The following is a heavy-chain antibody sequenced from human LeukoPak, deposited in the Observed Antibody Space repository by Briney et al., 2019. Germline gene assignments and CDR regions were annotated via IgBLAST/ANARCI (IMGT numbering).Heavy chain of an antibody. D-gene: IGHD6-19*01. CDR2: INQSGST. CDR1: GGSFSSHY. J-gene: IGHJ4*02. V-gene: IGHV4-34*01. CDR3: ARGNPTMVSSGWYDY. Sequence: SETLSLTCGVSGGSFSSHYWTWIRQPPGKGLEWIGEINQSGSTNYNPSLKSRVTISVDTSKNQFSLKLSSVTAADTAVYYCARGNPTMVSSGWYDYWGQGTLVTVSS.